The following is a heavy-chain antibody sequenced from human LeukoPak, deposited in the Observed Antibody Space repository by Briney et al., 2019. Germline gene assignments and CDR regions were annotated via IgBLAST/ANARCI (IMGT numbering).Heavy chain of an antibody. D-gene: IGHD3-22*01. Sequence: ASVRVSCKASGYTFTGYYIHWVRQAPGQGLEWMGRINPNSGGTNYAQKFQGRVTMTRDTSTSTVYMELSSLRSEDTAVYYCASQLRGDSSGYLLWWGQGTLVTVSS. V-gene: IGHV1-2*06. CDR2: INPNSGGT. J-gene: IGHJ4*02. CDR1: GYTFTGYY. CDR3: ASQLRGDSSGYLLW.